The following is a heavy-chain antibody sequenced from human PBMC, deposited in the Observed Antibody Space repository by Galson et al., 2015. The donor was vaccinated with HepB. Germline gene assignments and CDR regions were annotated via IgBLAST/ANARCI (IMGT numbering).Heavy chain of an antibody. CDR3: ARSDKSGGDPFDCFDV. V-gene: IGHV4-59*13. J-gene: IGHJ3*01. D-gene: IGHD2-21*02. CDR1: GGSINNYY. Sequence: PSETLSLTCSVSGGSINNYYWSWIRQSPGKALEWIGYVSDIGTTNYNPSLKSRVSISVDMSNNQFSLRLNSVTAADTAVYSCARSDKSGGDPFDCFDVWGQGTMVTVSS. CDR2: VSDIGTT.